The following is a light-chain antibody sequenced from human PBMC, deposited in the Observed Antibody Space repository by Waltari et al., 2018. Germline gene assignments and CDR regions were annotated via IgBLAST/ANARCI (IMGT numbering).Light chain of an antibody. CDR1: QPIATY. J-gene: IGKJ1*01. CDR2: AAS. CDR3: QQDYISPWT. V-gene: IGKV1-39*01. Sequence: DIQMTQSPSSLSASVGDRVTITCRASQPIATYVSWYHQKPGKGPKDLINAASTLQTGVPTRFSGSGSGTDFTLTSAGLEPEYSGTYFCQQDYISPWTFGQGTTVEV.